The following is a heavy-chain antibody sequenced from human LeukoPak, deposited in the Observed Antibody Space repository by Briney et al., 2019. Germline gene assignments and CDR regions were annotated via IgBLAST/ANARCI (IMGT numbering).Heavy chain of an antibody. D-gene: IGHD2-15*01. V-gene: IGHV3-74*01. CDR1: GFTFSSYW. CDR3: ARVYCSGGSCDPFDS. Sequence: GESLRLSCAASGFTFSSYWMHWVRQAPGKGLVWVSRITSDGYDTSYADSVKGRFTIARDIAKNTLYLQMTSLRVEDTAVYYCARVYCSGGSCDPFDSWGQGTLVTVSS. J-gene: IGHJ4*02. CDR2: ITSDGYDT.